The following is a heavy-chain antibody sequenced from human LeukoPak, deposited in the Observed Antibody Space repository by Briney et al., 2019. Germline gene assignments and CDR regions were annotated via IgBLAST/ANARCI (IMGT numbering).Heavy chain of an antibody. D-gene: IGHD2-21*01. Sequence: SETLSLTCTVSGGSISSYYWSWIRRPPGKGLEWIGYIYYSGSTNYNPSLKSRVTISVDTSKNQFSLKLSSVTAADTAVYYCAREIVSPHHIDVSYYFDYWGQGTLVTVSS. J-gene: IGHJ4*02. V-gene: IGHV4-59*12. CDR3: AREIVSPHHIDVSYYFDY. CDR1: GGSISSYY. CDR2: IYYSGST.